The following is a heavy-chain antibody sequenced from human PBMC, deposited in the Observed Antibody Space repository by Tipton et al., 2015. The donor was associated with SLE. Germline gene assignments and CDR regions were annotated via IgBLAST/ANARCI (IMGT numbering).Heavy chain of an antibody. CDR1: GGSFSGYY. CDR2: INHSGST. V-gene: IGHV4-34*01. Sequence: TLSLTCAVYGGSFSGYYWSWIRQPPGKGLEWIGEINHSGSTNYNPSLKSRVTISVDTSKNQFSLKLSSVTAADTAVYYCAVVVAAQGWFDPWGQGTLVTVSS. D-gene: IGHD2-15*01. J-gene: IGHJ5*02. CDR3: AVVVAAQGWFDP.